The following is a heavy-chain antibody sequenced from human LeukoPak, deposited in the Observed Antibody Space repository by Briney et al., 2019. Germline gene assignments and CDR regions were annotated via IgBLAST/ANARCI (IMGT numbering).Heavy chain of an antibody. CDR3: ARDFRYCSSTSCYGGYYFDY. Sequence: GGSLRLSCAASGFTFSSYWMSWVRQAPGKGLEWVANIKQDGSEKYYVDSVKGRFTISRDNAKNSLYLQMNSLRAEDTAVYYCARDFRYCSSTSCYGGYYFDYWGQGTLVTVSS. J-gene: IGHJ4*02. CDR1: GFTFSSYW. D-gene: IGHD2-2*01. CDR2: IKQDGSEK. V-gene: IGHV3-7*03.